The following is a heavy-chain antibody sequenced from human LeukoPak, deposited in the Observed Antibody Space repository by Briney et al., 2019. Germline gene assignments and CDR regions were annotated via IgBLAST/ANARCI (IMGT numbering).Heavy chain of an antibody. D-gene: IGHD6-13*01. CDR3: AKDATAGTFDAFDI. Sequence: GGSLRLSCAASGFTFSSYSMNWVRQAPGKGLEWVSYISSSSSTIYYADSVKGRFTISRDNAKNSLYLQMNSLRAEDTAVYYCAKDATAGTFDAFDIWGQGTMVTVSS. CDR1: GFTFSSYS. V-gene: IGHV3-48*04. CDR2: ISSSSSTI. J-gene: IGHJ3*02.